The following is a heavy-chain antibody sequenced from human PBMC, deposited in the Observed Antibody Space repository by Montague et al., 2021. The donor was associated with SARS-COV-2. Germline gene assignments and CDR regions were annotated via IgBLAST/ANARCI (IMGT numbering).Heavy chain of an antibody. CDR1: GGSISSYC. CDR2: MYYSGST. Sequence: SETLFLTCTVSGGSISSYCWSWIRQPPGKGLEWIGYMYYSGSTNYNPSLKSRVTLSVDTSKNQFSLKLSSVTAADTAVYYCARDFDYWGQGTLVTVSS. CDR3: ARDFDY. J-gene: IGHJ4*02. V-gene: IGHV4-59*13.